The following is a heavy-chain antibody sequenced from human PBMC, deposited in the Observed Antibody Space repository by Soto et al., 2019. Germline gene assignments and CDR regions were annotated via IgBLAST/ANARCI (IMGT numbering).Heavy chain of an antibody. CDR2: IYYSGST. CDR1: GGSISSGGYY. D-gene: IGHD3-10*01. V-gene: IGHV4-31*03. J-gene: IGHJ5*02. CDR3: ARDPGSGWFDP. Sequence: QVQLQESGPGLVKPSQTLSLTCSVSGGSISSGGYYWSWIRQDAGKGLEWIGYIYYSGSTYYNPSLKSRVTISVDTSKNQFSLKLSSVTAADTAVYYCARDPGSGWFDPWGQGTLVTVSS.